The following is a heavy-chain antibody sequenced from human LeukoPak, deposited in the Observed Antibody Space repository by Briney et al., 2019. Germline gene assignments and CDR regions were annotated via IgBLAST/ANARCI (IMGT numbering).Heavy chain of an antibody. D-gene: IGHD5-12*01. J-gene: IGHJ4*02. Sequence: PSETLSLTCAVYGGPFSGYYWSWIRQPPGKGLEWIGEINHSGSTNYNPSLKCRVTISVDTSKNQFSLKLSSVTAADTAVYYCARGERQWLRPFDYWGQGTLVAVSS. CDR1: GGPFSGYY. V-gene: IGHV4-34*01. CDR3: ARGERQWLRPFDY. CDR2: INHSGST.